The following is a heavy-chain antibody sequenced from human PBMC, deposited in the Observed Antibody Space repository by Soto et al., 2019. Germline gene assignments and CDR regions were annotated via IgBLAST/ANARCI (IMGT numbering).Heavy chain of an antibody. Sequence: KTSETLSLTCAVSGGSISGSYYYWGWLRQSPGKGPEWIGSIYHSGTTNYSPSLKSRVTISIDTSKNQFSLTLRSVTAADAAVYYCVRDGTKTLRDWFDPWGQGISVTSPQ. CDR1: GGSISGSYYY. D-gene: IGHD1-1*01. V-gene: IGHV4-39*07. CDR3: VRDGTKTLRDWFDP. CDR2: IYHSGTT. J-gene: IGHJ5*02.